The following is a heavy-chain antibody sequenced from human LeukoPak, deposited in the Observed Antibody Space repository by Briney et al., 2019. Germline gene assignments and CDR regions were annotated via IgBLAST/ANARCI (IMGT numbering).Heavy chain of an antibody. CDR3: ARVDYSDSSGYLD. J-gene: IGHJ4*02. V-gene: IGHV4-30-4*01. CDR2: IYCSGST. Sequence: KPSQTLSLTCTVSGGSISSGGYYWSWIRQPPGKGLEWIGYIYCSGSTYDNPSLKSRVTISVDTSKNQFSLKLSSVPAADTAVYYCARVDYSDSSGYLDCGPATLLTVSS. CDR1: GGSISSGGYY. D-gene: IGHD3-22*01.